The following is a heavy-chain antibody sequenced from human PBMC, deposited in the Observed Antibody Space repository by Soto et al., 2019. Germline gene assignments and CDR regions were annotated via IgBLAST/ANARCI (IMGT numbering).Heavy chain of an antibody. CDR3: ATNYGSGSTHFDN. CDR1: GDTFNFYT. Sequence: QLVQSGAEVKTPGSSVKVSCTASGDTFNFYTLSWVRQAPGQGLEWMGRIIPMLGMSNYAQKFQGRVTMIADKSTRTVYMVLSGLRSEDTARYYCATNYGSGSTHFDNWGQGTLVTVSS. D-gene: IGHD3-10*01. V-gene: IGHV1-69*02. CDR2: IIPMLGMS. J-gene: IGHJ4*02.